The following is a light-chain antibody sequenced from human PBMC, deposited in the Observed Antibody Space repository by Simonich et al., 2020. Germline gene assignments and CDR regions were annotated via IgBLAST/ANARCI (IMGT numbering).Light chain of an antibody. CDR2: EGS. J-gene: IGLJ3*02. Sequence: QSALTQPASVSGSPGQSITISCTGTSSDVGSYNLASWYQQHPGKAPKLIIYEGSKRPSGVSNRFSGSKSGNTASLTISGLQAEDEADYYCCSYAGSSTWVFGGGTKLTVL. V-gene: IGLV2-23*01. CDR1: SSDVGSYNL. CDR3: CSYAGSSTWV.